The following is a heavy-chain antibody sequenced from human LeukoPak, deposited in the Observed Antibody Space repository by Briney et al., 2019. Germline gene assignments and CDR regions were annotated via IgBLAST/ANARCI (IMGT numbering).Heavy chain of an antibody. CDR1: GLTVSSNY. Sequence: GGSLRLSCAASGLTVSSNYMSWVRQAPGKGLEWVSVIYSGGSTYYADSVKGRFTISRDNSKNTLYLQMNSLRAEDTAVYYCAREAATYYFDYWGQGTLVTVSS. V-gene: IGHV3-53*01. CDR2: IYSGGST. J-gene: IGHJ4*02. CDR3: AREAATYYFDY. D-gene: IGHD2-15*01.